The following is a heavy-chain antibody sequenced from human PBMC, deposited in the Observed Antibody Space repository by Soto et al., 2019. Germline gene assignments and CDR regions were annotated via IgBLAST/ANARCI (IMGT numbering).Heavy chain of an antibody. D-gene: IGHD3-3*01. Sequence: QITLNESGPTVVRPTETLTLTCRFSGFSLTTSVVGVGWIRQSPGKAPEWLALMYWDDDTRYSASLKSRLTITKDTCKNLVVLTVSDLDPTDTATYYCAHRVLRTVFGLVTTTAIYFDFWGQGTPVAVSS. V-gene: IGHV2-5*02. CDR1: GFSLTTSVVG. CDR2: MYWDDDT. CDR3: AHRVLRTVFGLVTTTAIYFDF. J-gene: IGHJ4*02.